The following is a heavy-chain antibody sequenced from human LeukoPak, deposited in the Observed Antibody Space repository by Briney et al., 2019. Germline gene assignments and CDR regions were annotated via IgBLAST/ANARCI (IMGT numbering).Heavy chain of an antibody. J-gene: IGHJ6*02. D-gene: IGHD6-13*01. CDR1: GLTFDDYA. Sequence: GGSLRHSCAASGLTFDDYAMHWARQAPGKGLEWVSGISWNSFNIDYADSVEGRFTISRDNAKNSLYLQMNSLRPEDTALYFCAKDIGRGSWYPYYHGMDVWGQGTTVTVS. CDR3: AKDIGRGSWYPYYHGMDV. V-gene: IGHV3-9*01. CDR2: ISWNSFNI.